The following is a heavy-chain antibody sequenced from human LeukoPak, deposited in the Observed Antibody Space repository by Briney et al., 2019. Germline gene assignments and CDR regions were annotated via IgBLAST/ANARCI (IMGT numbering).Heavy chain of an antibody. V-gene: IGHV3-30*18. D-gene: IGHD6-13*01. Sequence: PGGCPRLSCAASGFTFSTYGMHWVRQAPGRGLGWVAGISYDRTDKYYADSVKGRFTISSDNSKNTLYLQMISLRADDTALYYCAKGSGSTWDHTWDFWGQGTLVTVSS. CDR3: AKGSGSTWDHTWDF. J-gene: IGHJ4*02. CDR1: GFTFSTYG. CDR2: ISYDRTDK.